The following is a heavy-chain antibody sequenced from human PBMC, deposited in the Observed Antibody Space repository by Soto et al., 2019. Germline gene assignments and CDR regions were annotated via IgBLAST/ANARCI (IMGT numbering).Heavy chain of an antibody. Sequence: ASVKVSCKASGYTFTSYAMHWVRQAPGQRLEWMGWINAGNGNTKYSQKFQGRVTITRDTSASTAYMELSSLRSEDAAVYYCARGGSLYWYFDLWGRGTLVTSPQ. J-gene: IGHJ2*01. CDR1: GYTFTSYA. CDR3: ARGGSLYWYFDL. CDR2: INAGNGNT. D-gene: IGHD1-26*01. V-gene: IGHV1-3*01.